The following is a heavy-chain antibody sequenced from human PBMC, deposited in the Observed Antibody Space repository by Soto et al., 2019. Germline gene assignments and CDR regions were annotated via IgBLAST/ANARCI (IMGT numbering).Heavy chain of an antibody. CDR2: INIAVTT. CDR3: VRENYYYGKDV. J-gene: IGHJ6*02. CDR1: GFDDSVNF. Sequence: EVQLVESGGTLVQPGGSLKLSCAASGFDDSVNFMTWVRQAPGKGLECVSAINIAVTTFYADTVKGRFTISRDDSKNTLVLQINSRRVEYTPMYYCVRENYYYGKDVWGQGTEVTVSS. V-gene: IGHV3-66*01.